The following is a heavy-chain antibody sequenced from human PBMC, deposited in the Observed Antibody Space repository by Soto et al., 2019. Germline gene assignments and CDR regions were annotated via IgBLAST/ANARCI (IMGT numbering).Heavy chain of an antibody. CDR1: GFTFSNAW. J-gene: IGHJ4*02. CDR3: TTDAAIV. Sequence: EVQLVESGGGLVKPGGSLRLSCAASGFTFSNAWMSWVRQAPGKGLEWVGRIKSISDGGTTDYAAPVKGRFTISRDDSKNTLYLQMNSLKTEDTAVCFCTTDAAIVWGQGTLVTVSS. CDR2: IKSISDGGTT. D-gene: IGHD1-26*01. V-gene: IGHV3-15*01.